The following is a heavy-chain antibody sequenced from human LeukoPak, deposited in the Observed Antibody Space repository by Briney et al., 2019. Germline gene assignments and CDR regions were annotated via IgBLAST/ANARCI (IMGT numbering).Heavy chain of an antibody. CDR1: GYTFTGYY. Sequence: ASVKVSCKASGYTFTGYYMHWARQAPGQGLEWMGWINPNSGGTNYAQKFQGRVTMTRDTSISTAYMELSRLRSDDTAVYYCARGDYYDSSGYYLCYFDYWGQGTLVTVSS. CDR2: INPNSGGT. D-gene: IGHD3-22*01. V-gene: IGHV1-2*02. CDR3: ARGDYYDSSGYYLCYFDY. J-gene: IGHJ4*02.